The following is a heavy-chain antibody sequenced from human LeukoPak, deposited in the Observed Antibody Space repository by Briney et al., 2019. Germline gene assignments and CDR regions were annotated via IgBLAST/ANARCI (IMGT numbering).Heavy chain of an antibody. D-gene: IGHD3-10*01. V-gene: IGHV4-61*01. Sequence: SQTLSLTCTVSGGSISSGSYYWSWIRQPPGKGLEWIGYIYYSGSTNYNPSLKSRVTISVDTSKNQFSLKLSSVTAADTAVYYCARHLIDYYGSGSYFDYWGQGTLVTVSS. CDR2: IYYSGST. CDR1: GGSISSGSYY. J-gene: IGHJ4*02. CDR3: ARHLIDYYGSGSYFDY.